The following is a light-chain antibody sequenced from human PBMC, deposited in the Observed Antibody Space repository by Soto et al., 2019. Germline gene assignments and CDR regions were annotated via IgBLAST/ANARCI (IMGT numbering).Light chain of an antibody. J-gene: IGKJ2*01. V-gene: IGKV1-27*01. Sequence: DIQMTQSPSSLSASVGDRVTITCRASQGISNYLAWYQQKPGKVPKLLIYAASTLQSGVPSRFSGSGSGTDFTLTISSLQPEDVAPYYCQKYNSAPMYTFGQGTKLEIK. CDR2: AAS. CDR3: QKYNSAPMYT. CDR1: QGISNY.